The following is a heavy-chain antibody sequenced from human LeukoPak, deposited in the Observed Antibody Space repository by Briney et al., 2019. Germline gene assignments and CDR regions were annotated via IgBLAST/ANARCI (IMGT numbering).Heavy chain of an antibody. J-gene: IGHJ4*02. CDR2: IKSKDGGGTT. Sequence: GGSLRLSCAASGFTLTNAWMSWVRQAPGKGLEWVGRIKSKDGGGTTDYTAPVTGRFTISRDDSKNTLYLQMNRLKTGDTAVYYCTTALPTVGSGEMDYWGEGTLVT. CDR3: TTALPTVGSGEMDY. D-gene: IGHD3-10*01. CDR1: GFTLTNAW. V-gene: IGHV3-15*01.